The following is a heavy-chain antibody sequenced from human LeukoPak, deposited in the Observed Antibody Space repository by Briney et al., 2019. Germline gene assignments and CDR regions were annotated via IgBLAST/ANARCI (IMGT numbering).Heavy chain of an antibody. V-gene: IGHV4-4*07. D-gene: IGHD3-16*01. CDR3: ARAKNRYYDDAFDI. CDR2: IYTSGST. CDR1: GGSISSYY. J-gene: IGHJ3*02. Sequence: SETLSLTCTVSGGSISSYYWSWIRQPAGKGLEWIGRIYTSGSTNYNPSLKSRVTMSVNTSKNQFSLKLSSVTAADTAVYYCARAKNRYYDDAFDIWGQGTMVTVSS.